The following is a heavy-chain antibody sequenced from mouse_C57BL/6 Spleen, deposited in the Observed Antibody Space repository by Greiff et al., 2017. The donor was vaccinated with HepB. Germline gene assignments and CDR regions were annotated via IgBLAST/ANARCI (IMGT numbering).Heavy chain of an antibody. CDR2: INPNNGGT. J-gene: IGHJ3*01. CDR3: ARWVFAY. V-gene: IGHV1-26*01. CDR1: GYTFTDYY. Sequence: EVQLQQSGPELVKPGASVKISRKASGYTFTDYYMNWVKQSHGKSLEWIGDINPNNGGTSYNQKFKGKATLTVDKSSSTAYMELRSLTSEDSAVYYCARWVFAYWGQGTLVTVSA.